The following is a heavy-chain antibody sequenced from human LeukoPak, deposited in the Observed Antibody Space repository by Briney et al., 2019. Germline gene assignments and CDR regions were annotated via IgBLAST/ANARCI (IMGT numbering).Heavy chain of an antibody. D-gene: IGHD3-22*01. J-gene: IGHJ4*02. CDR3: ARDLYQIVVVPHYFDY. V-gene: IGHV3-48*04. CDR1: GFTFSSYA. CDR2: ISSSSSTR. Sequence: GGSLRLSCTASGFTFSSYAMSRVRQAPGKGPEWVSHISSSSSTRYYADSVKGRFTISRDNAKNSLYLQMNSLRAEDTAVYYCARDLYQIVVVPHYFDYWGQGTLVTVSS.